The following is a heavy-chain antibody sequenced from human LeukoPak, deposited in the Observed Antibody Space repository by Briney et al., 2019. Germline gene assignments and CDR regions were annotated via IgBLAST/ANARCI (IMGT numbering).Heavy chain of an antibody. D-gene: IGHD5-18*01. J-gene: IGHJ3*02. CDR2: ISGSGGST. CDR1: GFTFSSYA. Sequence: GGSLRLSCAASGFTFSSYAMSWVRQAPGKGLEWVSAISGSGGSTYYADSVKGRFTISRDNSKNTLYLQMNSLRAEDTALYYCAKNQVKLLWLRDDAFDIWGQGTMVTVSS. CDR3: AKNQVKLLWLRDDAFDI. V-gene: IGHV3-23*01.